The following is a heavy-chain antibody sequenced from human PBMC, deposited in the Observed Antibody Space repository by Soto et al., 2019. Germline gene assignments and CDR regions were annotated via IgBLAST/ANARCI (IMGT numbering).Heavy chain of an antibody. D-gene: IGHD3-3*01. Sequence: QVHLEESGGGVVQPGKSVTLSCAASGFTFSNFGMHWVRQSPGKGLEWVGAVPHDGSYEDYADSVQGRFTISRDNSKNTLYLQMNSLRAEDTGVYYCAKDPNDFWSVYPLYGIDVWGQGTTVTVSS. CDR2: VPHDGSYE. CDR3: AKDPNDFWSVYPLYGIDV. J-gene: IGHJ6*02. CDR1: GFTFSNFG. V-gene: IGHV3-30*18.